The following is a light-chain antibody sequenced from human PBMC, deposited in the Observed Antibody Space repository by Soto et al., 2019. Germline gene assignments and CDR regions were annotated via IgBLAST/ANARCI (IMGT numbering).Light chain of an antibody. J-gene: IGLJ3*02. CDR3: QSYDSSLSGSV. V-gene: IGLV1-40*01. CDR2: GNI. Sequence: QPVLTQPNSVSGAPGQRVTISCTGSSSNIGAGYDVHWYQQLPGTAPKLLIYGNINRPSGVPDRFSGSKSGTSASLAITVLHAEDEADYYCQSYDSSLSGSVFGEGTKLTVL. CDR1: SSNIGAGYD.